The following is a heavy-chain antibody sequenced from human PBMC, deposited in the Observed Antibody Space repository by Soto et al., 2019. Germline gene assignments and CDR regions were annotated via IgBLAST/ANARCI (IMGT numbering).Heavy chain of an antibody. CDR3: AKDVGSGSYYDYYYMDV. CDR2: ISGSGGST. CDR1: GFTFSSYA. Sequence: GGSLRLSCAASGFTFSSYAMSWVRQVPGKGLEWVSAISGSGGSTYYADSVKGRFTISRDNSKNTLYLQMNSLRAEDTAVYYCAKDVGSGSYYDYYYMDVWGKGTTVTVSS. V-gene: IGHV3-23*01. D-gene: IGHD3-10*01. J-gene: IGHJ6*03.